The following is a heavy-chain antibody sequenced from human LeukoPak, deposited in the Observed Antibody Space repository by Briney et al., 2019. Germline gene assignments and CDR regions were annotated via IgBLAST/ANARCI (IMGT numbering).Heavy chain of an antibody. D-gene: IGHD6-19*01. Sequence: SETLSLTCTVSGGGFTSNYYWNWIRQPPGKGLEWVGFIYYTGSTDYNPSLKSRVTISLDTSKNQFSLKLSSVTAADTAVYYCARGIHSSGWTLLRYYFDYWGQGTLVTVSS. V-gene: IGHV4-59*12. J-gene: IGHJ4*02. CDR2: IYYTGST. CDR1: GGGFTSNYY. CDR3: ARGIHSSGWTLLRYYFDY.